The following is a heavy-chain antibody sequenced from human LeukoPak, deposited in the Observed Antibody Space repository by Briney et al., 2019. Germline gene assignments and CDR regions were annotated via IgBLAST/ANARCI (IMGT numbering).Heavy chain of an antibody. Sequence: GGSLRLSCAASGFTFSNAWMSWVRQAPGKGLEWVGRIKSKTDGGTTDYAAPVKGRFTISRDDSKNTLYLQMNSLRAEDTAVYYCAKVRGSWHDVDAFDIWGQGTMVTVSS. CDR1: GFTFSNAW. CDR2: IKSKTDGGTT. CDR3: AKVRGSWHDVDAFDI. V-gene: IGHV3-15*01. J-gene: IGHJ3*02. D-gene: IGHD3-10*01.